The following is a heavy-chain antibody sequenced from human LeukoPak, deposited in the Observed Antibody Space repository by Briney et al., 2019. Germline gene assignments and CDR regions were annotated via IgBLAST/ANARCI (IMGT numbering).Heavy chain of an antibody. CDR2: ISGSGGST. D-gene: IGHD3-3*01. V-gene: IGHV3-23*01. Sequence: PGGSLRLSCAASGFTFSSYAMSWVRQAPGKGLEWVSAISGSGGSTYYADSVKGRFTISRDNSKNTLYLQMSSLRAEDTAVYYCAKDDYDFWSGYQLPTSLDYWGQGTLVTVSS. CDR3: AKDDYDFWSGYQLPTSLDY. J-gene: IGHJ4*02. CDR1: GFTFSSYA.